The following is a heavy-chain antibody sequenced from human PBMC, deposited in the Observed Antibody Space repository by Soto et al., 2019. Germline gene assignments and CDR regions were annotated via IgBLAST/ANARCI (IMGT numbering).Heavy chain of an antibody. CDR3: AKSGCSSTSCYYYYYYMDV. CDR1: GFTFDDYA. D-gene: IGHD2-2*01. Sequence: GGSLRLSCAASGFTFDDYAMHWVRQAPGKGLEWVSGISGSGGSTYYADSVKGRFTISRDNSKNTLYLQMNSLRAEDTAVYYCAKSGCSSTSCYYYYYYMDVWGKGTTVTVSS. J-gene: IGHJ6*03. CDR2: ISGSGGST. V-gene: IGHV3-23*01.